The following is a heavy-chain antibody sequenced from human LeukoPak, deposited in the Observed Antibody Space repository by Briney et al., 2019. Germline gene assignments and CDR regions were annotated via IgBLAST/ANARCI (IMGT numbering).Heavy chain of an antibody. CDR3: ARLARYYDILTGSLDY. CDR2: IYYSGST. Sequence: PSETLSLTCTVSGGPISSSSYYWGWIRQPPGKGLEWIGSIYYSGSTYYNPSLKSRVTISVDTSKNQFSLKLSSVTAADTAVYYCARLARYYDILTGSLDYWGQGTLVTVSS. J-gene: IGHJ4*02. D-gene: IGHD3-9*01. CDR1: GGPISSSSYY. V-gene: IGHV4-39*01.